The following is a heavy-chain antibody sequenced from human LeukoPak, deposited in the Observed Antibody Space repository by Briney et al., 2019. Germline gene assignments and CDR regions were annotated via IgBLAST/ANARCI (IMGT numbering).Heavy chain of an antibody. V-gene: IGHV3-30*04. CDR1: GFTFSSYA. CDR3: AREEVAVAGTDYFDS. CDR2: ISYDGSNK. D-gene: IGHD6-19*01. J-gene: IGHJ4*02. Sequence: GGSLRLSSAASGFTFSSYAMHWVRQAPGKGLGWGAVISYDGSNKYYADSVKGRFTISKDNSKNTLYLQMNSLRAEDTAVYSCAREEVAVAGTDYFDSWGQGTLVTVSS.